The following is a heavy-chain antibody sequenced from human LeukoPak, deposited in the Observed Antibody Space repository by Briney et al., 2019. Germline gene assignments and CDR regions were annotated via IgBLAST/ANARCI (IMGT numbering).Heavy chain of an antibody. J-gene: IGHJ4*02. CDR1: VGTFSSYA. V-gene: IGHV1-69*01. D-gene: IGHD4-17*01. Sequence: SVKVSCKASVGTFSSYAISWVRQAPGQGLEWMGGIIPIFGTANYAQKFQGRVTITADESTSTAYMELSSLRSEDTAVYYCATDYGDSRSDYWGQGTLVTVSS. CDR2: IIPIFGTA. CDR3: ATDYGDSRSDY.